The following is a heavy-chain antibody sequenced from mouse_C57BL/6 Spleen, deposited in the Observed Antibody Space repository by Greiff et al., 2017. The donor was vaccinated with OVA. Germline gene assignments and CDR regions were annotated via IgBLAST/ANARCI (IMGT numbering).Heavy chain of an antibody. V-gene: IGHV5-16*01. D-gene: IGHD1-1*01. Sequence: DVHLVESEGGLVQPGSSMKLSCTASGFTFSDYYMAWVRQVPEKGLEWVANINYDGSSTYYLDSLKSRFIISRDNAKNILYLQMSSLKSEDTATYYCAREGGDYYGSSYDYWGQGTTLTVSS. CDR2: INYDGSST. CDR1: GFTFSDYY. J-gene: IGHJ2*01. CDR3: AREGGDYYGSSYDY.